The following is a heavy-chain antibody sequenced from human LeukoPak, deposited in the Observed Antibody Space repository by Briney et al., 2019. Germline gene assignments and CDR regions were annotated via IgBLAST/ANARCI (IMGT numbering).Heavy chain of an antibody. J-gene: IGHJ5*02. CDR2: IIPIFGTA. D-gene: IGHD2-15*01. V-gene: IGHV1-69*05. CDR1: GGTFSSYA. CDR3: ARLGYCSGRDCPTSYYNWFDP. Sequence: GASVKVSCKASGGTFSSYAISWVRQAPGQGLEWMGGIIPIFGTANYAQKLQGRVTMTTDTSTSTAYMELRSLRSDDTAVYFCARLGYCSGRDCPTSYYNWFDPWGQGTLVTVSS.